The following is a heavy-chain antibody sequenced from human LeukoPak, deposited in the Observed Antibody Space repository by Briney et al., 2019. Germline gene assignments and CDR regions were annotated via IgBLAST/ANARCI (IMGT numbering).Heavy chain of an antibody. D-gene: IGHD3-22*01. CDR1: GFTFSSYA. Sequence: GGSLRLSCAAAGFTFSSYAMSWVRQAPGKGLEWVSAISRSGGSTYYADSVKGRFTISRDSSKNTLYLQMNSLRAEDTAVYYCAKRPHSGLYYFDYWGQGTLVTVSS. J-gene: IGHJ4*02. CDR3: AKRPHSGLYYFDY. V-gene: IGHV3-23*01. CDR2: ISRSGGST.